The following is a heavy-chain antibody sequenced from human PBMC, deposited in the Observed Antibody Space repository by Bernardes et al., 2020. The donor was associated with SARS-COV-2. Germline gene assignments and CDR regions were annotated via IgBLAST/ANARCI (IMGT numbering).Heavy chain of an antibody. V-gene: IGHV1-2*02. Sequence: VKVSCKASGYTFTDYYFHWVRQAPGQGLEWMGWINPKNGDTEYAQDFRGRVTMTRDTSISTGHMELSRLTSDDTAVYYCASVTWSQRDGFDVWGQGTMVTVSS. CDR2: INPKNGDT. CDR1: GYTFTDYY. D-gene: IGHD1-26*01. CDR3: ASVTWSQRDGFDV. J-gene: IGHJ3*01.